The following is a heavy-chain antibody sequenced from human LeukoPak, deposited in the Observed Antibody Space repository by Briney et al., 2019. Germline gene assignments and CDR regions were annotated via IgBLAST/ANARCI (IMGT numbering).Heavy chain of an antibody. CDR3: ARVTAMVPYYFGY. Sequence: GGSLRLPCAASGFTFSDYYMSWIRQAPGKGLEWVSYISSSGSTIYYADSVKGRFTISRDNAKNSLYLQMNSLRAEDTAVYYCARVTAMVPYYFGYWGQGTLVTVSS. CDR2: ISSSGSTI. CDR1: GFTFSDYY. J-gene: IGHJ4*02. V-gene: IGHV3-11*01. D-gene: IGHD5-18*01.